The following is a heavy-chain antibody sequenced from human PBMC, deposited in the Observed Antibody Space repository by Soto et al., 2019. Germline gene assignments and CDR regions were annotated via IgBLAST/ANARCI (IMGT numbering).Heavy chain of an antibody. J-gene: IGHJ3*02. V-gene: IGHV2-5*02. CDR1: GFSLSTSGVG. CDR2: IYWDDDK. CDR3: VHRRGYDTTLGPFYI. D-gene: IGHD3-22*01. Sequence: QITLKESGPTLVKPTQTLTLTCTFSGFSLSTSGVGVGWIRQPPGKALEWLALIYWDDDKRYSPSLKNRLTITKDTSKNQVVLTLTSMAPVDTATYYCVHRRGYDTTLGPFYIWGQGTMVTVSS.